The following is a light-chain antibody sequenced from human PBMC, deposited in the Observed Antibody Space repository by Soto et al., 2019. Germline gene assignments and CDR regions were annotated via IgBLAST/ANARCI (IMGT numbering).Light chain of an antibody. J-gene: IGLJ1*01. CDR3: LLFSSGAYV. V-gene: IGLV7-43*01. Sequence: QAVVTQEPPLTVSPGGTVTLTCASSTGAVTRDNYPHWFQQKPGQAPRSLIYYITNRHSWTPARFSGSLLGGKAALTLSGVLPEEEDDYYCLLFSSGAYVFGPGTKVTVL. CDR2: YIT. CDR1: TGAVTRDNY.